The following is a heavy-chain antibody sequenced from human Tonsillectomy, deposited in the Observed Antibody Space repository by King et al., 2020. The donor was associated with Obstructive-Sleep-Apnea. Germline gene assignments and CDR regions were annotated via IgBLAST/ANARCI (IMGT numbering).Heavy chain of an antibody. CDR2: IYYSGST. CDR1: GSSISSSSYY. J-gene: IGHJ4*02. D-gene: IGHD3-3*01. V-gene: IGHV4-39*07. CDR3: ARVPTYYDFWSGYYTAVRFDY. Sequence: QLQESGPGLVKPSETLSLTCTVSGSSISSSSYYWGWIRQPPGKGLEWIGSIYYSGSTYYNPSLKSRLTISVDTSKNQFSLKLSSVTAADTALYYCARVPTYYDFWSGYYTAVRFDYWGQGTLVTVSS.